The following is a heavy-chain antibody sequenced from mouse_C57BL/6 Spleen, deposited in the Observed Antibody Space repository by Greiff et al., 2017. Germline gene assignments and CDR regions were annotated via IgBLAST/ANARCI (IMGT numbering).Heavy chain of an antibody. Sequence: VQLQQSGPELVKPGASVKISCKASGYTFTDYYMNWVKQSHGKSLEWIGDINPNNGGTSYNQKFKGKATLTVDKSSSTAYMELRSLTSEDSAVYYCARGDSSGSPWFAYWGQGTLVTVSA. D-gene: IGHD3-2*02. V-gene: IGHV1-26*01. CDR1: GYTFTDYY. CDR3: ARGDSSGSPWFAY. J-gene: IGHJ3*01. CDR2: INPNNGGT.